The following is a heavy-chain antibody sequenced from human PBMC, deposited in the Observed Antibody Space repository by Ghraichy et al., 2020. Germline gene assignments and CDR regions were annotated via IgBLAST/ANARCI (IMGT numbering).Heavy chain of an antibody. J-gene: IGHJ4*02. V-gene: IGHV3-23*01. Sequence: GGSLRLSCAAFGFTFSSYAMSWVRQAPGKGLEWVSAISGSGGSTYYADSVKGRFTISRDNSKNTLYLQMNSLRAEDTAVYYCACTWPYYYGSGDYWGQGTLVTVSS. CDR1: GFTFSSYA. CDR2: ISGSGGST. D-gene: IGHD3-10*01. CDR3: ACTWPYYYGSGDY.